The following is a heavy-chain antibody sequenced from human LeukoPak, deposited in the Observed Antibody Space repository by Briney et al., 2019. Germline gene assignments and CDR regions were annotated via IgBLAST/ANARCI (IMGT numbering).Heavy chain of an antibody. CDR2: IYYSGST. D-gene: IGHD5-12*01. CDR3: ASYIVATISDAFDI. CDR1: GGSISSSGYY. V-gene: IGHV4-39*01. Sequence: PSETLSLTCTVSGGSISSSGYYWAWIRQPPGKGLEWIGSIYYSGSTYYNPSLKSRVTMSVDTSKNQFSLRLSSVTAADTAVYYCASYIVATISDAFDIWGQGTMVTVSS. J-gene: IGHJ3*02.